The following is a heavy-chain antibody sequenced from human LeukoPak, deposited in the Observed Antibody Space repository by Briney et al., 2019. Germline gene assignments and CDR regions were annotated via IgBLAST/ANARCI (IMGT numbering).Heavy chain of an antibody. Sequence: GASVKVSCKASGGTFSSYAISWVRQAPGQGLEWMGGIIPIFGTANYAQKFQGRVTITADESTSTAYMELSSLRSEDTAVYYCARAPKASPYCSGGSCYLNWFDPWGQGTLVTVSS. CDR3: ARAPKASPYCSGGSCYLNWFDP. J-gene: IGHJ5*02. V-gene: IGHV1-69*13. CDR1: GGTFSSYA. D-gene: IGHD2-15*01. CDR2: IIPIFGTA.